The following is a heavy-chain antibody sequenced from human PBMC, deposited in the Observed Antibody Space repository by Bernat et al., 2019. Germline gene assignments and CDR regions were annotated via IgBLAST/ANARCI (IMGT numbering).Heavy chain of an antibody. J-gene: IGHJ3*02. D-gene: IGHD3-9*01. CDR1: GFTFSSYA. Sequence: EVQLLESGGGLVQPGGSLRLSCAASGFTFSSYAMSWVRQAPGKGLEWVSAISGSGGSTYYADSVKGRFTISRDNSKNTLYLQMNSLRAEDTAVYYCAKGRTEWFRSHDAFDIWGQGTMVTVSS. CDR3: AKGRTEWFRSHDAFDI. CDR2: ISGSGGST. V-gene: IGHV3-23*01.